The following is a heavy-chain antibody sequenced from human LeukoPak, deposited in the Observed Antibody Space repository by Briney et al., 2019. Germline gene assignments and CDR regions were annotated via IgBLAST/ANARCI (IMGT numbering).Heavy chain of an antibody. CDR3: ARNGPWFGELSVDY. CDR2: INHSGGT. V-gene: IGHV4-34*01. D-gene: IGHD3-10*01. J-gene: IGHJ4*02. CDR1: GGSFSGYY. Sequence: SETLSLTCAVYGGSFSGYYWSWIRQPPGKGLEWIGEINHSGGTNYNPSLKSRVTISVDTSKNQFSLKLSSVTAADTAVYYCARNGPWFGELSVDYWGQGTLVTVSS.